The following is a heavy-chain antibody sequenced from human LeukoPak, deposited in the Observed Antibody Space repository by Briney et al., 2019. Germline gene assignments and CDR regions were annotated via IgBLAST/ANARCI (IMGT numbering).Heavy chain of an antibody. CDR1: GFTFSSYA. Sequence: PGGSLRLSCAASGFTFSSYAMHWVRQAPGKGLEWVAAILHDGSNKYYADSVKGRFTISRDNSKNTLSLQMNSLRADDTAVYYCGRDGHSSGYFYFDNWGQGTQVTVSS. CDR3: GRDGHSSGYFYFDN. J-gene: IGHJ4*02. D-gene: IGHD3-22*01. CDR2: ILHDGSNK. V-gene: IGHV3-30-3*01.